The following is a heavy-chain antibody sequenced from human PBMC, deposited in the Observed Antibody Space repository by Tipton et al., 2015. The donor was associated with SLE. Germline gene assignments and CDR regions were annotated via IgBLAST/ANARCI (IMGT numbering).Heavy chain of an antibody. J-gene: IGHJ4*02. Sequence: TLSLTCTVSGGSVSSGSYYWSWIRQPPGKGLEWIGYIYYSGSTNYNPSLKSRVTISVDTSKNQFSLKLSSVTAADTAVYYCASVKTTVTTEGVDYWGQGTLVTVSS. CDR1: GGSVSSGSYY. CDR2: IYYSGST. V-gene: IGHV4-61*01. CDR3: ASVKTTVTTEGVDY. D-gene: IGHD4-17*01.